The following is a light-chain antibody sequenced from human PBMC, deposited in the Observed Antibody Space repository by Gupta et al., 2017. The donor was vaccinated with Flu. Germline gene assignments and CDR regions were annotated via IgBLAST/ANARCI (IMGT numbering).Light chain of an antibody. CDR3: QQYGSSPRT. Sequence: EIVLTQSPGTLSLSPGERATLSCRDSQSVSSSYLAWYQQKPGQATRLLIYGASSRATGIPDRFIGSGSGTDFTLTISRLEPEDFAVFYCQQYGSSPRTFGGGTKVEIK. CDR2: GAS. J-gene: IGKJ4*01. V-gene: IGKV3-20*01. CDR1: QSVSSSY.